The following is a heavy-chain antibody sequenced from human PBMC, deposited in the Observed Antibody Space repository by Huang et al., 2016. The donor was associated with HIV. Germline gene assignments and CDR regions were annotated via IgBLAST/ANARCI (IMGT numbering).Heavy chain of an antibody. CDR1: GGSFNNFG. D-gene: IGHD3-16*01. CDR2: IIPRFGTR. V-gene: IGHV1-69*13. J-gene: IGHJ3*01. Sequence: QVQLVQSGAEVRKPGSSVKVSCRASGGSFNNFGINWVRQAPGQGLEWMGGIIPRFGTRNDAQRFKDRVKITADETTGVVHLEVTSLRSDDTAVYFCTKRGGAWGSPYAFDLWGPGTMVTVSS. CDR3: TKRGGAWGSPYAFDL.